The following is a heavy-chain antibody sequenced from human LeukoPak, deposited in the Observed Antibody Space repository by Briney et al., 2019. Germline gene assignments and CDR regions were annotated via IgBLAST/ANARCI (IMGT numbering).Heavy chain of an antibody. CDR3: AKSGLNRFDY. CDR2: ITSSSTYM. Sequence: GGSLRLSCAASGFTFNSYNMNWVRQAPGKGLEWVSSITSSSTYMYYADSVKGRFTISRDNARNSLYLQMNSLRAEDTAVYYCAKSGLNRFDYWGQGTLVTVSS. CDR1: GFTFNSYN. V-gene: IGHV3-21*04. J-gene: IGHJ4*02. D-gene: IGHD2-15*01.